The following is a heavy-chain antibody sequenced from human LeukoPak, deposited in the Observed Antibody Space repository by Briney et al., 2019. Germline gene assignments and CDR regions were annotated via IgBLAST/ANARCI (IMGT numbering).Heavy chain of an antibody. CDR2: ISSSSSYI. J-gene: IGHJ6*03. D-gene: IGHD3-10*01. CDR3: AKDAYYYGSGSLKYYYYYMDV. V-gene: IGHV3-21*01. CDR1: GFTFSTFT. Sequence: GGSLRLSCAASGFTFSTFTMNWVRQAPGKGLEWVSSISSSSSYIYYADSVKGRFTISRDNAKNSLYLQMNSLRAEDTAVYYCAKDAYYYGSGSLKYYYYYMDVWGKGTTVTISS.